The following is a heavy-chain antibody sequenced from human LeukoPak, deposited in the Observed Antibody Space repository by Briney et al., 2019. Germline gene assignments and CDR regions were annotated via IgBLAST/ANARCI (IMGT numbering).Heavy chain of an antibody. Sequence: VGALRLSCAASGVPVSSNYMSWVRQAPGKGLEWISHIYAAGNTFYADSVKCRVSISRDDSKNTLYLQMNSTTAEHTAVYYCERLSAGFHWGEGTLVTVSS. J-gene: IGHJ4*02. D-gene: IGHD6-13*01. V-gene: IGHV3-66*01. CDR1: GVPVSSNY. CDR3: ERLSAGFH. CDR2: IYAAGNT.